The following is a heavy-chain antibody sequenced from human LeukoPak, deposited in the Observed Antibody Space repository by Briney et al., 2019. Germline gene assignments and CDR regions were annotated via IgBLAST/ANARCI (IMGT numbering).Heavy chain of an antibody. Sequence: SGPALVKPTQTLTLTCTFSGFSLSTSGMCVSWIRQPPGKALEWLARIDWDDDKYYSTSLKTRLTISKDTSKNQVVLTMTNMDPVDTATYYCARIAVAGKEGDYWSQGTLVTVSS. CDR3: ARIAVAGKEGDY. CDR1: GFSLSTSGMC. J-gene: IGHJ4*02. CDR2: IDWDDDK. D-gene: IGHD6-19*01. V-gene: IGHV2-70*11.